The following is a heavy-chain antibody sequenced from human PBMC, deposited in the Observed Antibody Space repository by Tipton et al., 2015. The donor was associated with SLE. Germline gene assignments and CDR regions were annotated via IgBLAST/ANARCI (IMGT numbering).Heavy chain of an antibody. V-gene: IGHV4-4*02. D-gene: IGHD3-10*01. Sequence: TLSLTCTVSGGSISSSNWWNWVRQPPGKGLEWIGEIFQTGSTNYNPSLKSRVTISVDTSKNQLSLELTSVTAADTAIYYCARQRLRLLSPLDAWGQGTTVTVSS. CDR1: GGSISSSNW. J-gene: IGHJ6*02. CDR2: IFQTGST. CDR3: ARQRLRLLSPLDA.